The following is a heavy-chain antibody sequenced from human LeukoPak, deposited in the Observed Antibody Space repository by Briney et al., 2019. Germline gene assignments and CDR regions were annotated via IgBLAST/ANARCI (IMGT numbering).Heavy chain of an antibody. CDR1: GFTFSSYR. CDR2: IWYDGSNK. D-gene: IGHD3-16*01. CDR3: ARNQQLGGHSYYYYGMDV. Sequence: GGSLTLFCAASGFTFSSYRMHWVRQAPGQGLVWVADIWYDGSNKYYADSVKGRFTISRDNSKNTLYLQMNSLRADNTAIYYCARNQQLGGHSYYYYGMDVWGQGTTVTVSS. J-gene: IGHJ6*02. V-gene: IGHV3-33*01.